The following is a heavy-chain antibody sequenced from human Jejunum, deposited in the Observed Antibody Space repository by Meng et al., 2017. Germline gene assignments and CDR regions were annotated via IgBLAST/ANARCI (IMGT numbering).Heavy chain of an antibody. J-gene: IGHJ4*02. CDR2: ISPRSTTK. CDR3: AREDGDSNGYYFDY. Sequence: GESLKISCAASGFTFSTYEMNWVRQAPGRGLEWLSYISPRSTTKYYADSVKGRFPISRDNAKNSLFLQIDSLRAEDTAVYYCAREDGDSNGYYFDYWGQGALVTVSS. D-gene: IGHD3-3*01. CDR1: GFTFSTYE. V-gene: IGHV3-48*03.